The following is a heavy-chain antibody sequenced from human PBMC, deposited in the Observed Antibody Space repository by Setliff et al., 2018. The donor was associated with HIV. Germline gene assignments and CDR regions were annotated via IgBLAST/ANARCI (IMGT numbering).Heavy chain of an antibody. J-gene: IGHJ6*03. CDR2: IYTSGSS. V-gene: IGHV4-4*08. CDR1: GGSINNYQ. Sequence: SETLSLTCTVSGVSGGSINNYQWSWIRQPPGKGLEWIGYIYTSGSSNYNPSLKSRVTISGDTSKRQFSLKLTSVTAADTAMYFCARDATSEGYMDVWGKGTTVTVSS. CDR3: ARDATSEGYMDV.